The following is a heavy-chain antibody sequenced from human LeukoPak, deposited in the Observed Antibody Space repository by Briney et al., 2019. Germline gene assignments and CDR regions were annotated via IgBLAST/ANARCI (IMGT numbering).Heavy chain of an antibody. Sequence: GGSLRLSCAASGFTFDDYAMHWVRHAPGKGLEWVSLISWDGGSTYYADSVKGRFTISRDNSKNSLYLQMNSLRAEDTALYYCAKGHEGRNWAFDIWGQGTMVTVSS. V-gene: IGHV3-43D*03. CDR2: ISWDGGST. CDR3: AKGHEGRNWAFDI. CDR1: GFTFDDYA. J-gene: IGHJ3*02.